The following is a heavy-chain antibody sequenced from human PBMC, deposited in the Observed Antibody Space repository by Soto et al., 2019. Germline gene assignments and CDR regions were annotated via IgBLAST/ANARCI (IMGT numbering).Heavy chain of an antibody. CDR3: ARDTSNSFDY. D-gene: IGHD2-2*01. CDR1: GYTFNTYF. V-gene: IGHV1-18*01. J-gene: IGHJ4*02. CDR2: ISPHNGNT. Sequence: HVQLVQSGGELKKPGASVKVSCNTSGYTFNTYFITWVRQAPGQGLEWMGWISPHNGNTNYAEKFRGRVTMTTDTITKTAYMELRTLRFDDTAVYYCARDTSNSFDYWGQGTLVTVSS.